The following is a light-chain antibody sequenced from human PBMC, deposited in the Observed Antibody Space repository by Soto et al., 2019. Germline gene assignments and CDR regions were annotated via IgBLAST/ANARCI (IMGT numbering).Light chain of an antibody. Sequence: EIVLTQSPATLSLSPGERATLSCSASQSVSSYLAWYQQKPGQAPRLLIYDASNRATGIPARFSGSGSGTDFTLTISSLETEDFAVYYCKQRSNWPQYTLGQGTKLEIK. V-gene: IGKV3-11*01. CDR1: QSVSSY. CDR2: DAS. J-gene: IGKJ2*01. CDR3: KQRSNWPQYT.